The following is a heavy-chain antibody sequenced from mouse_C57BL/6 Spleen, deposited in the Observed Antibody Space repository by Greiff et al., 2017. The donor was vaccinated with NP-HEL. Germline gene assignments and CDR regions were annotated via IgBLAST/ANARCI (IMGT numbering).Heavy chain of an antibody. CDR3: AIWVYGNYLPFAY. Sequence: QVQLQQPGAELVKPGASVKVSCKASGYTFTSYWMHWVKQRPGQGLEWIGRIHPSDSDTNYNQKFKGKATLTVDKSSSTAYMRLSSLTSEDSAVYYCAIWVYGNYLPFAYWGQGTLVTVSA. J-gene: IGHJ3*01. D-gene: IGHD2-1*01. CDR1: GYTFTSYW. V-gene: IGHV1-74*01. CDR2: IHPSDSDT.